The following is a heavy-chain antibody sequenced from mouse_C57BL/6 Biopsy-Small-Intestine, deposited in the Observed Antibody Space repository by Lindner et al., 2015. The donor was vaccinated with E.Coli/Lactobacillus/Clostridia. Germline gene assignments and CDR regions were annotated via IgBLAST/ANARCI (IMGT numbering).Heavy chain of an antibody. Sequence: SVKVSCKASGYTFISYAMHWVRQAPGQRLEWMGWINAGNGNTKYSQKFQGRVTITRDTSASTAYMELSSLRSEDTAVYYCARDGWDDQFDYWGQGTLVTVSS. CDR1: GYTFISYA. CDR2: INAGNGNT. CDR3: ARDGWDDQFDY. J-gene: IGHJ4*01. V-gene: IGHV1-84*02. D-gene: IGHD4-1*01.